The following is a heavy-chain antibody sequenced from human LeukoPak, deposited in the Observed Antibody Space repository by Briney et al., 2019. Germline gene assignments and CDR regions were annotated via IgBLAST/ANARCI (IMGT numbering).Heavy chain of an antibody. Sequence: PGGSLRLSCAASGFTVSSNYMSWVRQAPGKGLEWVSVIYSDGTTYNTDSVKGRFTISRDNSKNTLHLQINSLRAEDTAMYYCARAIAAAGTGLYNWGQGTLLTVSS. V-gene: IGHV3-53*01. D-gene: IGHD6-13*01. CDR2: IYSDGTT. CDR3: ARAIAAAGTGLYN. J-gene: IGHJ4*02. CDR1: GFTVSSNY.